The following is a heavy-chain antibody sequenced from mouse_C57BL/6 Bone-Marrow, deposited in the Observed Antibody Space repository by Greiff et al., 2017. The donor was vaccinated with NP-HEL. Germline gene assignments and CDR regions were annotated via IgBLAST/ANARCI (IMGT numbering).Heavy chain of an antibody. CDR3: TGWDRRVGYFDV. D-gene: IGHD3-3*01. V-gene: IGHV1-5*01. J-gene: IGHJ1*03. CDR1: GYTFTSYW. CDR2: IYPGNSDT. Sequence: EVQLQQSGTVLARPGASVKMSCKTSGYTFTSYWMHWVKQRPGQGLEWIGAIYPGNSDTSYNQKFKGKAKLTAVTSASTAYMELSSLTNEDSAVYYCTGWDRRVGYFDVWGTGTTVTVSS.